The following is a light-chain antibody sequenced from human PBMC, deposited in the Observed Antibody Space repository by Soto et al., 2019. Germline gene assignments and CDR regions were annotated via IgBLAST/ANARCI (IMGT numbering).Light chain of an antibody. CDR3: QQYNSYSWT. J-gene: IGKJ1*01. CDR2: DAS. CDR1: QSISSW. V-gene: IGKV1-5*01. Sequence: DIQMTQSPSTLSASVGDRVIITCRASQSISSWLAWFQQKPGIAPKLLIYDASSLESGVPSRFSGSGSGTEFTLTIKCLQPDDFATYYCQQYNSYSWTFGQGTKVDIK.